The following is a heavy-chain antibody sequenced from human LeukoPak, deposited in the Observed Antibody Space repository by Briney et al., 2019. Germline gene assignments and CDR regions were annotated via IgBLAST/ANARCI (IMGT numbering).Heavy chain of an antibody. CDR3: ARARIQLWINAFDI. CDR1: GGSISSYY. CDR2: IYTSGST. Sequence: PSETLSLTCTVSGGSISSYYWSWIRQPAGKGLEWIGRIYTSGSTNYNPSLKSRVTMSVDTSKNQFSLKLSSVTAADTAVYYCARARIQLWINAFDIWGQGTMVTVSS. J-gene: IGHJ3*02. V-gene: IGHV4-4*07. D-gene: IGHD5-18*01.